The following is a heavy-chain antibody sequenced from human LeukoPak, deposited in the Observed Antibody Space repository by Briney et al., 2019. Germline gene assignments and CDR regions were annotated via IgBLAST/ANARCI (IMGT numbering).Heavy chain of an antibody. CDR1: GGSISSYY. V-gene: IGHV4-4*09. CDR2: IYTSGST. D-gene: IGHD4-23*01. CDR3: ARHGTGYGGNSNYFDY. Sequence: PSETLSLTCTVSGGSISSYYWSWIRQPPGKGLEWIGYIYTSGSTNYNPSLKSRVTISVDTSKNQFSLKLSSVTAADTAVYYCARHGTGYGGNSNYFDYWGQGTLVTVSS. J-gene: IGHJ4*02.